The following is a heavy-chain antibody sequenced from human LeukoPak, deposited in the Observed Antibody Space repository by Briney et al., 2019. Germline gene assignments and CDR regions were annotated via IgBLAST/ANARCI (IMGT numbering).Heavy chain of an antibody. Sequence: ASVKVSRKASGYTFTSYGISWVRQAPGQGLEWMGWISAYNGNTNYAQKLQGRVTMTTDTSTSTAYMELRSLRSDDTAVYYCARNHDYGDQIPDYYYYYGMDVWGQGTTVTVSS. CDR1: GYTFTSYG. D-gene: IGHD4-17*01. CDR2: ISAYNGNT. J-gene: IGHJ6*02. CDR3: ARNHDYGDQIPDYYYYYGMDV. V-gene: IGHV1-18*01.